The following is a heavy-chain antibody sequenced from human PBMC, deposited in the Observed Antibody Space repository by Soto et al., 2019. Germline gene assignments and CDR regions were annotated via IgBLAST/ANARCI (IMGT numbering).Heavy chain of an antibody. D-gene: IGHD5-18*01. CDR2: INPSGGTA. J-gene: IGHJ6*02. Sequence: GASVKVSCKASGYTFTSYYMHWVRQAPGKGLEWMGIINPSGGTANYAQKFQGRVTITADESTSTAYMELSSLRSEDTAVYYCASGYTAMVFDYYYYGMDVWGQGTTVTVSS. CDR1: GYTFTSYY. V-gene: IGHV1-46*01. CDR3: ASGYTAMVFDYYYYGMDV.